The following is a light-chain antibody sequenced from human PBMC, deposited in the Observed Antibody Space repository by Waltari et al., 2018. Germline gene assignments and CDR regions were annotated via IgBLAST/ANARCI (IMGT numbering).Light chain of an antibody. Sequence: EIVMTQTPLTLSVPPGQPASIPCKSSQSLRNSDGKTYLYCYLQRSGQSPQLLIYEATNRFLGVPDRFSGSGSGTDFTLKISRVEAEDVGLYYCMQSIQSLTFGPGTKVDFK. CDR3: MQSIQSLT. CDR2: EAT. CDR1: QSLRNSDGKTY. J-gene: IGKJ3*01. V-gene: IGKV2D-29*02.